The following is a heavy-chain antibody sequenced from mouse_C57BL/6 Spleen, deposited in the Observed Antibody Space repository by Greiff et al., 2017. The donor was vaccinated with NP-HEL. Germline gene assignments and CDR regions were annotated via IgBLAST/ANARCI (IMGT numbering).Heavy chain of an antibody. CDR2: INPNNGGT. J-gene: IGHJ2*01. D-gene: IGHD1-1*01. Sequence: SGPELVKPGASVKIPCKASGYTFTDYNMDWVKQSHGKSLEWIGDINPNNGGTIYNQKFKGKATLTVDKSSSTAYMELRSLTSEDTAVYYCARITTVVAMEYYFDYWGQGTTLTVSS. CDR3: ARITTVVAMEYYFDY. CDR1: GYTFTDYN. V-gene: IGHV1-18*01.